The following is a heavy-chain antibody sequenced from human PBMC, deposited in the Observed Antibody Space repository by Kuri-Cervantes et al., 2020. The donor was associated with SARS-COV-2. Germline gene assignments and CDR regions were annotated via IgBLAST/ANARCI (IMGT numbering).Heavy chain of an antibody. CDR2: ISAYNGNT. Sequence: ASVKVSCKASGYTFPSYGISWVRQAPGQGLEWMGWISAYNGNTNYAQKLQGRVTMTTDTSTSTAYMELSSLRSYDTAVYYCSVLTGESGTYYYYICLDVWGQGTTVTVSS. D-gene: IGHD1-26*01. CDR3: SVLTGESGTYYYYICLDV. V-gene: IGHV1-18*01. CDR1: GYTFPSYG. J-gene: IGHJ6*02.